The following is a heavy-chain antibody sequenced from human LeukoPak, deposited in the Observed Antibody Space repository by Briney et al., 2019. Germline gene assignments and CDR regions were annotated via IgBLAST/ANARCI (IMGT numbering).Heavy chain of an antibody. J-gene: IGHJ4*02. CDR1: GASMTTYY. Sequence: SETLSLTCTVSGASMTTYYWSWIRQPPGKGLEWIGSIYHSGSTYYNPSLKSRVTISVDTSKNQFSLKLSSVTAADTAVYYCARDGDGDFDYWGQGTLVTVSS. D-gene: IGHD4-17*01. CDR2: IYHSGST. V-gene: IGHV4-38-2*02. CDR3: ARDGDGDFDY.